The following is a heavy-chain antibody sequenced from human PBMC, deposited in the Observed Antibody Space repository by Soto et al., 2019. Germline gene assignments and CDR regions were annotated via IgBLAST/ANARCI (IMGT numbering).Heavy chain of an antibody. Sequence: ASVKVSCKASGYTFTSYYMHWVRQAPGQGLEWMGIINPSGGSTSYAQKFQGRVTMTRDASTSTVYMELSSLRSEDTAVYYCARDGSAYYDFAYWGQGTLVTVSS. D-gene: IGHD3-3*01. CDR2: INPSGGST. V-gene: IGHV1-46*01. CDR3: ARDGSAYYDFAY. CDR1: GYTFTSYY. J-gene: IGHJ4*02.